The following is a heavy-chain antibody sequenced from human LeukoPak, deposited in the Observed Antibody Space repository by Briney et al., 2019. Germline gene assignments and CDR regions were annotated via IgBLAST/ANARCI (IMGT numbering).Heavy chain of an antibody. CDR1: GFTFSSYG. Sequence: PGGSLRLSCAASGFTFSSYGMHWVRQAPGKGLEWVAVISYDGSNKYYADSVKGRFTISRDNSKNTLYLQMNSLRAEDTAVYYCAKPDTLRFLEWHRWRAYYYYYMDVWGKGTTVTVSS. J-gene: IGHJ6*03. D-gene: IGHD3-3*01. CDR2: ISYDGSNK. CDR3: AKPDTLRFLEWHRWRAYYYYYMDV. V-gene: IGHV3-30*18.